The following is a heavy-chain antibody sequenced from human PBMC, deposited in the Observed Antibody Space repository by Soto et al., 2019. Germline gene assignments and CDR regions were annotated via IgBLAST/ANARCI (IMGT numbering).Heavy chain of an antibody. CDR1: GGSFSGYY. V-gene: IGHV4-34*01. Sequence: PSETLSLTCAVYGGSFSGYYWSWIRQPPGKGLEWIGEINHSGSTNYNPSLKSRVTISVDTSKNQFSLKLSSVTAADTAVYYCARVRFSVLVVVTARYYFDYWGQGTLVTVSS. CDR2: INHSGST. J-gene: IGHJ4*02. D-gene: IGHD2-21*02. CDR3: ARVRFSVLVVVTARYYFDY.